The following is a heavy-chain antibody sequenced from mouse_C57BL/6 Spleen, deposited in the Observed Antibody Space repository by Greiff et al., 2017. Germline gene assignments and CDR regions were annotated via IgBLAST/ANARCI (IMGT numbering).Heavy chain of an antibody. J-gene: IGHJ2*01. V-gene: IGHV1-75*01. CDR1: GYTFTDYA. D-gene: IGHD1-1*01. CDR2: IFPGSGST. CDR3: ARSGYCSNYFDY. Sequence: VQLQQSGPELVKPGASVKISCKASGYTFTDYALSWVKQRPGQGLEWIGWIFPGSGSTYYNEKFKGKATLTVDKSSSTAYMLLSSLTAEDSAVYFCARSGYCSNYFDYWGQGTTLTVSS.